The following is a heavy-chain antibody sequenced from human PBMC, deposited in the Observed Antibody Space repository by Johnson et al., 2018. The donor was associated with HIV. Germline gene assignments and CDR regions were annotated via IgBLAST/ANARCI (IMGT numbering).Heavy chain of an antibody. V-gene: IGHV3-7*05. CDR2: IKQDGSEK. J-gene: IGHJ3*02. CDR1: GFTFSGYW. D-gene: IGHD3-16*01. CDR3: ARDRWGSSMRSDAFDI. Sequence: VQLVESGGGLVQPGGSLRLSCAASGFTFSGYWMNWVRQAPGKGLEWVANIKQDGSEKYYVDSVKGRFTISRDNAKNSLFLQMNSLRAEDTAVYYCARDRWGSSMRSDAFDIWGQGTMVTVYS.